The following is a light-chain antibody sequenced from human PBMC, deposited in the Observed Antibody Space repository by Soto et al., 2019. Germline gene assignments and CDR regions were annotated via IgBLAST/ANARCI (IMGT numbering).Light chain of an antibody. J-gene: IGKJ4*01. Sequence: EVVLTQSPATLSLSPGERATLSCGAIQSVSSVYLAWYQQKPGLAPRLLIYDVSSRATGIPDRFSGSGSGTDFTLTISRLEPEDFAVYYCQQYGNSPLTFGGGTKV. CDR1: QSVSSVY. CDR2: DVS. CDR3: QQYGNSPLT. V-gene: IGKV3D-20*01.